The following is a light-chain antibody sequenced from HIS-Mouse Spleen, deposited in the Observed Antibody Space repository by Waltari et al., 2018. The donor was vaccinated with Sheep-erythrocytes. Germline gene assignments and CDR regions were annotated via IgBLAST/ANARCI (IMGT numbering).Light chain of an antibody. V-gene: IGLV2-23*01. Sequence: QSALPQPASVSGSPGQSITISCPGTSSDAGSYNLVPWYQQHPGKAPKLMIYEGSKRPSGVSNRFSGSKSGNTASLTISGLQAEDEADYYCCSYAGSSTPWVFGGGTKLTVL. J-gene: IGLJ3*02. CDR2: EGS. CDR1: SSDAGSYNL. CDR3: CSYAGSSTPWV.